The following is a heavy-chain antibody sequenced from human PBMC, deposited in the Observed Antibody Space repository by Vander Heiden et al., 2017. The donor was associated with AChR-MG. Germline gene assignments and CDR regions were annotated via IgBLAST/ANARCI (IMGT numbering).Heavy chain of an antibody. V-gene: IGHV3-23*01. CDR2: ISDSGGST. CDR1: GCTSRSYA. J-gene: IGHJ4*02. D-gene: IGHD3-10*01. CDR3: AKDRHRVSLIRGVIDY. Sequence: EVLLLESGGGLVQPGGSLRLSCAASGCTSRSYAMSSFRQAPGKGLEWVSTISDSGGSTYYPDSVKGRFTISRDNSRNTLYLQMNSLRANDTAVYYCAKDRHRVSLIRGVIDYWGQGTLVTVSS.